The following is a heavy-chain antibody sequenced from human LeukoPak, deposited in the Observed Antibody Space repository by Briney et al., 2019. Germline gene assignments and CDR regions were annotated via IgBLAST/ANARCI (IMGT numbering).Heavy chain of an antibody. V-gene: IGHV1-2*02. CDR1: GYTFTVYY. D-gene: IGHD3-10*01. Sequence: GASVKVSCKASGYTFTVYYMHWVRHAPGQGLGWMGWINPNSGGTNYAQKFQGRVTMTRDTSISTAYMELSRLRSDDTAVYYCAREVNTMVRGVIGGYFDYWGQGTLVTVSS. J-gene: IGHJ4*02. CDR2: INPNSGGT. CDR3: AREVNTMVRGVIGGYFDY.